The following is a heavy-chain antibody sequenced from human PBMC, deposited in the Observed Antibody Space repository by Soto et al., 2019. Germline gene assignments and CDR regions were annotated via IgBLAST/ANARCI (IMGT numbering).Heavy chain of an antibody. CDR3: ASWGSETYYYDSSGYSGHAFDI. J-gene: IGHJ3*02. D-gene: IGHD3-22*01. V-gene: IGHV4-59*01. CDR1: GGSISSYY. Sequence: SETLSLTCTVSGGSISSYYWSWIRQPPGKGLEWIGYIYYSGSTNYNPSLKSRITISVDTSENQFSLKLSSVTAADTAVYYCASWGSETYYYDSSGYSGHAFDIWGQGTMVTVSS. CDR2: IYYSGST.